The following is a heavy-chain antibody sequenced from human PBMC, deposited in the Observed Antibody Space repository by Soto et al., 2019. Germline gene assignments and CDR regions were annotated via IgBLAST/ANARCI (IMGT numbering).Heavy chain of an antibody. CDR3: ARERGEYDSGWYIDR. D-gene: IGHD6-19*01. Sequence: PGGSLRLSCAASGFSFSSHSFNWVRQAPGQGLEWVAYISSRSXLXLYADSVRGRFVISRDNALNSLYLQMNSPRDEDTAIYYCARERGEYDSGWYIDRWGQGTPVTVSS. CDR2: ISSRSXLX. CDR1: GFSFSSHS. J-gene: IGHJ5*02. V-gene: IGHV3-21*06.